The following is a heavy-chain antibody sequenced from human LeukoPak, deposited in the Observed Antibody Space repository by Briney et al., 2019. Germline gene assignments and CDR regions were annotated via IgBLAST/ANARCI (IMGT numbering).Heavy chain of an antibody. J-gene: IGHJ4*02. V-gene: IGHV3-7*01. CDR3: AKPSAPRTREYFDY. CDR2: IKQDGSEK. Sequence: GGSLRLSCAASGFTFSSYWMSWVRQAPGKGLEWVANIKQDGSEKYYVDSVKGRFTISRDNAKNSLYLQMNSLRAEDTAVYYCAKPSAPRTREYFDYWGQGTLVTVSS. CDR1: GFTFSSYW.